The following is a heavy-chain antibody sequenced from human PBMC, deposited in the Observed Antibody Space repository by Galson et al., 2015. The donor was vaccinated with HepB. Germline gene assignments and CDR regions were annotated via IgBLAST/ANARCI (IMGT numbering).Heavy chain of an antibody. CDR3: ARDMSVCEYSGYDTWGLFDY. V-gene: IGHV3-33*01. J-gene: IGHJ4*02. CDR2: IWYDGSNK. CDR1: GFTFSSYG. Sequence: SLRLSCAASGFTFSSYGMHWVRQAPGKGLEWVAVIWYDGSNKYYADSVKGRFTISRDNSKNTLYLQMNSLRAEDTAVYYCARDMSVCEYSGYDTWGLFDYWVQGTLVTVSS. D-gene: IGHD5-12*01.